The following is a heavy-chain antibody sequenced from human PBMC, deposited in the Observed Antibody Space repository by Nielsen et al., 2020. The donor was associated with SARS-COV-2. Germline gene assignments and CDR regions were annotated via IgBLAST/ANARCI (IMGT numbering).Heavy chain of an antibody. CDR3: AKTGIAAAGRPS. J-gene: IGHJ4*02. V-gene: IGHV3-23*01. Sequence: GESLKIFCAASGFTFSSYAMSWVRQAPGKGLEWVSAISGSGGSTYYADSVKGRFTISRDNSKNTLYLQMNSLRAEDTAVYYCAKTGIAAAGRPSWGQGTLVTVSS. CDR2: ISGSGGST. CDR1: GFTFSSYA. D-gene: IGHD6-13*01.